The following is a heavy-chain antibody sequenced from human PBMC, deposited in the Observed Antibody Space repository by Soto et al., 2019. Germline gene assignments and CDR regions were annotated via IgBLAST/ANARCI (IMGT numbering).Heavy chain of an antibody. V-gene: IGHV1-46*01. Sequence: ASVKVSCKASGYTFTNYYIHWVRQAPGQGLEWMGIINPSSGGTKYAQNFQVRVTMTRDTSSNSSYMELSSLTSDDTAVYFCARAPFGGSFYPFDYWGPGTMVTVYS. CDR2: INPSSGGT. D-gene: IGHD1-26*01. J-gene: IGHJ4*02. CDR3: ARAPFGGSFYPFDY. CDR1: GYTFTNYY.